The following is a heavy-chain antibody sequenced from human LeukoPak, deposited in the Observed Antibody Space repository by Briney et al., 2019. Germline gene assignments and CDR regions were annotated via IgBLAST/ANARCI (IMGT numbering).Heavy chain of an antibody. D-gene: IGHD3-9*01. CDR2: ISGSGGST. CDR1: GFTFSSYA. V-gene: IGHV3-23*01. Sequence: PGGSLRLSCAASGFTFSSYAMSWVRQAPGKELEWVSAISGSGGSTYYADSVKGRFTISRDNSKNTLYLQMNSLRAEDTAVYYCAKDRYYDILTAPRGPPGYFQHWGQGTLVTVSS. CDR3: AKDRYYDILTAPRGPPGYFQH. J-gene: IGHJ1*01.